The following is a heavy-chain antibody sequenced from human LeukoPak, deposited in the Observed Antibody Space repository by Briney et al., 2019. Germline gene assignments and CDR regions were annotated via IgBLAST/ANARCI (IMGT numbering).Heavy chain of an antibody. D-gene: IGHD3-16*01. CDR1: GGTFSSYA. CDR2: IIPIFGTA. J-gene: IGHJ6*03. V-gene: IGHV1-69*13. Sequence: SVKVSCKASGGTFSSYAISWVRQAPGQGLEWMGGIIPIFGTANYAQKFQDRVTITADESTSTTYMELSSLKSEDTAVYYCATTGGDIYYYYMDVWGKGTTVTISS. CDR3: ATTGGDIYYYYMDV.